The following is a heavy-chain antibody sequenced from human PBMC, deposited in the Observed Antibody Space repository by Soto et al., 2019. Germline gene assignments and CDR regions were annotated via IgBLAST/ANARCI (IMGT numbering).Heavy chain of an antibody. V-gene: IGHV3-49*03. J-gene: IGHJ4*02. D-gene: IGHD5-18*01. CDR1: GFSFCDYA. CDR3: TRDHYGRGFSSGAFDS. Sequence: PGGSLRLSCSPSGFSFCDYAMNWFRQAPGKGLEWVGFIKSKAFGGTPEYAASVKGRFTISRDDSMSIAYLQMNSLKTDDTAVYYCTRDHYGRGFSSGAFDSWGQGTPVTVSS. CDR2: IKSKAFGGTP.